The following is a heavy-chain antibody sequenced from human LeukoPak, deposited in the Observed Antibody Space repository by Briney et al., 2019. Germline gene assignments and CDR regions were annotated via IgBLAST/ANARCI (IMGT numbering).Heavy chain of an antibody. J-gene: IGHJ4*02. D-gene: IGHD7-27*01. V-gene: IGHV3-53*01. CDR2: ISGGGIT. CDR3: AKDLNWGGR. Sequence: GGSLRLSCAASGFIVSSNYMSWVRQAPGKGLEWVSVISGGGITYYTDSVKGRFTISRDNSKNTLYLRINSLRAEDTALYYCAKDLNWGGRWGQGTLVTVSS. CDR1: GFIVSSNY.